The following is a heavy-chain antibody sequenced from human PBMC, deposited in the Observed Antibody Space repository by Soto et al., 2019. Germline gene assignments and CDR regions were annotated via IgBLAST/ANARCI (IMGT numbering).Heavy chain of an antibody. Sequence: ASVEVSCKASDYTFASYGSSWVRQAPGQGLEWMGWISTYNGNTQYAQKLQGRVTLTTDTSTSTAYMELRSLRSDDTAVYYCARGFRVAATRWWFDPWGQGTLVTVSS. CDR1: DYTFASYG. D-gene: IGHD2-15*01. CDR2: ISTYNGNT. V-gene: IGHV1-18*01. J-gene: IGHJ5*02. CDR3: ARGFRVAATRWWFDP.